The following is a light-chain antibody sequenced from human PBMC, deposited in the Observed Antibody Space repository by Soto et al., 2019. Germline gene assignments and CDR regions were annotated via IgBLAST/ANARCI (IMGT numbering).Light chain of an antibody. V-gene: IGLV3-21*02. Sequence: SYELTQPPSVSVAPGQTARITCGGNNIGGKSVHWYQQKPGQAPVLVVYDDSDRPSGIPDRFSGSKSGTSASLAITGLQAEDEADYYCQSYDSSLSGSRVFGTGTKLTVL. J-gene: IGLJ1*01. CDR2: DDS. CDR3: QSYDSSLSGSRV. CDR1: NIGGKS.